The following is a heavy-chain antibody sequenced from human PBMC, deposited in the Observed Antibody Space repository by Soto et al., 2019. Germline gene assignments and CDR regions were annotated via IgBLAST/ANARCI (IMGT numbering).Heavy chain of an antibody. CDR1: GGSISSGGYY. CDR3: ARAGSCSSTSCPLGWFDP. CDR2: IYYSGST. D-gene: IGHD2-2*01. J-gene: IGHJ5*02. V-gene: IGHV4-31*03. Sequence: QVQLQESGPGLVKPSQTLSLTCTVSGGSISSGGYYWSWIRQHPGKGLEWIGYIYYSGSTYYNPSLNRRVTISVDTSKNPFSRKLSSVTAADTAVYYCARAGSCSSTSCPLGWFDPWGQGTLVTVSS.